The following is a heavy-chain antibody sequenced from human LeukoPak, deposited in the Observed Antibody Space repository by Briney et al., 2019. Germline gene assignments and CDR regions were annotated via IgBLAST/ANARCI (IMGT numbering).Heavy chain of an antibody. D-gene: IGHD2-2*01. CDR1: GGSFSSYA. J-gene: IGHJ5*02. V-gene: IGHV1-69*06. CDR3: ARDVCSSTSCWFDP. CDR2: IIPIFGTA. Sequence: SVKVSCKASGGSFSSYAISWVRQAPGQGLEWMGGIIPIFGTANYAQKFQGRVTITADKSTSTAYMELSSLRSEDTAVYYCARDVCSSTSCWFDPWGQGTLVTVSS.